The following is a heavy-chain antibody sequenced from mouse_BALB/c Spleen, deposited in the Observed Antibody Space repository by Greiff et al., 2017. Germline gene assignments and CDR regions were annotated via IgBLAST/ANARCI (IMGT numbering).Heavy chain of an antibody. D-gene: IGHD1-1*01. V-gene: IGHV2-6-7*01. CDR2: IWGDGST. J-gene: IGHJ3*01. CDR1: GFSLTGYG. Sequence: VQLVESGPGLVAPSQSLSITCTASGFSLTGYGVNWVRQPPGKGLEWLGMIWGDGSTDYNSALKSRLSISKDNSKSQVFLKMNSLQTDDTARYYCARAGSSYGFAYWGQGTLVTVSA. CDR3: ARAGSSYGFAY.